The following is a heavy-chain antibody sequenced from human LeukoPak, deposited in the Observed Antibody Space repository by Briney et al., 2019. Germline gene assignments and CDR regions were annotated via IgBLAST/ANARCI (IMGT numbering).Heavy chain of an antibody. J-gene: IGHJ6*04. V-gene: IGHV3-48*03. CDR1: GFTFSSYE. CDR3: AELGITMIGGV. Sequence: GGSLRLSCAASGFTFSSYEMNWVRQAPGKGLEWVSYISGSGSTIYYADSVKGRFTISRDNTKNSLYLQMNSLRAEDTAVYYCAELGITMIGGVWGKGTTVTVSS. CDR2: ISGSGSTI. D-gene: IGHD3-10*02.